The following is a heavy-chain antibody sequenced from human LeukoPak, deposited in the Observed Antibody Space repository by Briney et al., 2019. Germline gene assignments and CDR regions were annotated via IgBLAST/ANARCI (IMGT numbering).Heavy chain of an antibody. CDR3: ARDHRRSGWFGELSAYAFDI. CDR1: GGSISSSSYY. CDR2: IYYSGST. J-gene: IGHJ3*02. Sequence: SETLSLTCTVSGGSISSSSYYRGWIRQPPGKGLEWIGSIYYSGSTYYNPSLKSRVTISVDTSKNQFSLKLSSVTAADTAVYYCARDHRRSGWFGELSAYAFDIWGQGTMVTVSS. D-gene: IGHD3-10*01. V-gene: IGHV4-39*07.